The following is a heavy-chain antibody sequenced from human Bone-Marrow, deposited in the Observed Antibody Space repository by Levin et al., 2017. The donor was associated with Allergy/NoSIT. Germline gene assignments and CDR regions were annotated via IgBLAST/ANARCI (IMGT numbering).Heavy chain of an antibody. CDR2: VHSSGVT. CDR1: GGSMRNYF. CDR3: ARMVTVVRGILVPSYYFMDV. Sequence: SETLSLTCSVSGGSMRNYFWTWIRQAPGRGLEWVGYVHSSGVTNYNPSLESRLTISLDISRDHFSLTLTPVSAADTALYYCARMVTVVRGILVPSYYFMDVWGKGTMVAVSS. J-gene: IGHJ6*03. V-gene: IGHV4-59*01. D-gene: IGHD3-10*01.